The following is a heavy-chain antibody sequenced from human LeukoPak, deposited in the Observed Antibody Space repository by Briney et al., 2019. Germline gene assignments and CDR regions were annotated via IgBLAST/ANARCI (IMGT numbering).Heavy chain of an antibody. J-gene: IGHJ3*02. CDR2: IYYSGST. CDR3: ARTDLDCSSTSCLGAFDI. CDR1: GGSISSSSYY. Sequence: SETLSLTCTVSGGSISSSSYYWGWIRQPPGRGLEWIGNIYYSGSTYYNPSLKSRVTISVDTSKNQFSLKLSSVTAADTAVYYCARTDLDCSSTSCLGAFDIWGQGTMVTVSS. D-gene: IGHD2-2*01. V-gene: IGHV4-39*01.